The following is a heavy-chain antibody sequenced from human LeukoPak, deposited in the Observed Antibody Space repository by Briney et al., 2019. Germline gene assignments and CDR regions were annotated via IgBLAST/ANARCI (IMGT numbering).Heavy chain of an antibody. CDR2: IYTSGST. CDR3: ARDPARFYMDV. D-gene: IGHD2-2*01. CDR1: GGSISSGSYY. V-gene: IGHV4-61*02. Sequence: SQTLSLTCTVSGGSISSGSYYWSWIRQPAGKGLEWIGRIYTSGSTNYNPSLKSRVTMSVDTSKNQFSLKLSSVTAADTAVYYCARDPARFYMDVWGKGTTVTVSS. J-gene: IGHJ6*03.